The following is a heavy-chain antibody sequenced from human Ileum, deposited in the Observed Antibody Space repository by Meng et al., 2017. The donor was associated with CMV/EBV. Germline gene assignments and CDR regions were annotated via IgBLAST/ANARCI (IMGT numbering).Heavy chain of an antibody. V-gene: IGHV3-20*04. CDR3: TRDFGGLSL. Sequence: GQLVGSGGNVVRPGGSLRLSCAASGFNFDDYGMTWVRQVPGKGLEWVSGINTDGSTTKYADSVKGRFTMSRDNTKDTLYLQMDSLRVEDTAVYYCTRDFGGLSLWGRGTLVTVSS. D-gene: IGHD3-10*01. CDR1: GFNFDDYG. CDR2: INTDGSTT. J-gene: IGHJ4*02.